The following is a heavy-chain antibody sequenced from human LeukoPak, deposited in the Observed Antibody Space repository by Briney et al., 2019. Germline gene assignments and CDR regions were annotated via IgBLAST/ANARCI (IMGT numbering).Heavy chain of an antibody. J-gene: IGHJ3*02. CDR3: ARDNARYCSSTSCQSHAFDI. V-gene: IGHV1-46*01. Sequence: ASVKLSCKAAGYSFVNYYMHWVRQAPGQGLEWMAIINPSGGGTTYAEKFQGRVTVTMDSSTRTVYMDLSSLRSDDTAMYYCARDNARYCSSTSCQSHAFDIWGQGTMVTVSS. D-gene: IGHD2-2*01. CDR2: INPSGGGT. CDR1: GYSFVNYY.